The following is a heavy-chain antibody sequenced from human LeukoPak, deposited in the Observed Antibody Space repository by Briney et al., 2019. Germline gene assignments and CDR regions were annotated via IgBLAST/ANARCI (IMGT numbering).Heavy chain of an antibody. CDR3: AKFIVVVPAATTYYFDY. Sequence: PGGSLRLSCAASGFTFSSYAMSWVRQAPGKGLEWVSAISGSGASTYYADSVKGRFTISRDNSKNTLYLQMNSLRAEDTAVYYCAKFIVVVPAATTYYFDYWGQGILVTVSS. CDR2: ISGSGAST. V-gene: IGHV3-23*01. D-gene: IGHD2-2*01. CDR1: GFTFSSYA. J-gene: IGHJ4*02.